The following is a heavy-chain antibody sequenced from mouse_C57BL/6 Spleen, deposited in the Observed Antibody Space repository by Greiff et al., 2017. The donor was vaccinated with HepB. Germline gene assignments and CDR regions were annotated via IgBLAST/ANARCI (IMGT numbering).Heavy chain of an antibody. J-gene: IGHJ3*01. CDR1: GFTFSSYG. Sequence: DVQLVESGGDLVKPGGSLKLSCAASGFTFSSYGMSWVRQTPDKRLEWVATISSGGSYTYYPDSVKGRFTISRDNAKNTLYLQMSSLKSEDTAMYYCARFYYYGSSSFAYWGQGTLVTVSA. CDR2: ISSGGSYT. CDR3: ARFYYYGSSSFAY. D-gene: IGHD1-1*01. V-gene: IGHV5-6*01.